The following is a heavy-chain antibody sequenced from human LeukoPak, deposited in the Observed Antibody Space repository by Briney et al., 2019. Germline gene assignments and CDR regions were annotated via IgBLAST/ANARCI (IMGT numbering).Heavy chain of an antibody. J-gene: IGHJ4*02. Sequence: SETLSLTCTVSGGSISRYYWSWIRRPPGKGLEWIAYIYYSGSTNYNPSLKSRVTISIDTSKNQFSLKVSSVTAADTAVYYCATSYSSGWYSLDYWGQGTLVTVSS. V-gene: IGHV4-59*01. D-gene: IGHD6-19*01. CDR1: GGSISRYY. CDR2: IYYSGST. CDR3: ATSYSSGWYSLDY.